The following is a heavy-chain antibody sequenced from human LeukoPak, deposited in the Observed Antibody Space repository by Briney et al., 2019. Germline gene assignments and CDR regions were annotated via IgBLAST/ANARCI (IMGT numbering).Heavy chain of an antibody. D-gene: IGHD3-22*01. J-gene: IGHJ4*02. CDR3: ARGAYYFDNGD. V-gene: IGHV4-34*01. Sequence: KPSETLSLTCAVYGGSFSGYYWSWIRQPPGKGLEWIGSTNYNPSLKSGVTISVDTSKNQFSLKVNSVTAADTAVYYCARGAYYFDNGDWGQGILVTVSS. CDR2: ST. CDR1: GGSFSGYY.